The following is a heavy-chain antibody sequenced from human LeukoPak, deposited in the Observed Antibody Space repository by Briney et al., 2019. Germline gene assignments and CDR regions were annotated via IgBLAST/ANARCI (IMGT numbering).Heavy chain of an antibody. CDR2: IYYSGST. V-gene: IGHV4-30-4*08. D-gene: IGHD5-18*01. CDR3: ARVVEIQLWPYFDY. J-gene: IGHJ4*02. Sequence: SETLSLTCTVSGGSISNYYWSWIRQPPGKGLEWIGYIYYSGSTYYNPSLKSRVTISVDTSKNQFSLKQSSVTAADTAVYYCARVVEIQLWPYFDYWGQGTLVTVSS. CDR1: GGSISNYY.